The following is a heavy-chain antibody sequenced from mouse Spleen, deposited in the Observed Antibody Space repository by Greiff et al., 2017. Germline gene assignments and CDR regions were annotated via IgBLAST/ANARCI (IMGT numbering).Heavy chain of an antibody. J-gene: IGHJ2*01. Sequence: VQLQQPGAELVMPGASVKLSCKASGYTFTSYWMHWVKQRPGQGLEWIGEIDPSDSYTNYNQKFKGKATLTVDKSSSTAYMQLSSLTSEDSAVYYCARSSDSSGYVDYWGQGTTLTVSS. D-gene: IGHD3-2*01. CDR3: ARSSDSSGYVDY. V-gene: IGHV1-69*01. CDR2: IDPSDSYT. CDR1: GYTFTSYW.